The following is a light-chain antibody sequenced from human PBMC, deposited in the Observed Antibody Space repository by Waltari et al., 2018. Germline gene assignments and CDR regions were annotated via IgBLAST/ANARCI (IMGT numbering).Light chain of an antibody. J-gene: IGKJ2*01. CDR2: KAS. Sequence: DIQMTQSPSTLSASVGDRVTITCRASQSISSWLAWYQQKPGKAPKLLIYKASSLESGVPSRFSGSESGTEFTLTISSLQPDDFATYYCQQYNSYSYTFAQGTKLEIK. V-gene: IGKV1-5*03. CDR1: QSISSW. CDR3: QQYNSYSYT.